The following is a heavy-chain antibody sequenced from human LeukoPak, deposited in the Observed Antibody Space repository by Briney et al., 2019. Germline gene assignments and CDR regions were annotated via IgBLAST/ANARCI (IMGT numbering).Heavy chain of an antibody. CDR1: GGPISSYY. Sequence: SETLSLTCTVSGGPISSYYWSWIRQPPGKGLEWIGYIYYSGSTNYNPSLKSRVTISVDTSKNQFSLKMSSVTAADTAVYYCARARDGHINNWFDPWGQGTLVTVSS. J-gene: IGHJ5*02. CDR3: ARARDGHINNWFDP. D-gene: IGHD5-24*01. V-gene: IGHV4-59*01. CDR2: IYYSGST.